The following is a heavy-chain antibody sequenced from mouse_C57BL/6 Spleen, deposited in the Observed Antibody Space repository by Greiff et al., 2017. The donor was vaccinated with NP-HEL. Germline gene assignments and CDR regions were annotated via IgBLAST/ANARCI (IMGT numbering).Heavy chain of an antibody. V-gene: IGHV1-72*01. CDR1: GYTFTSYW. J-gene: IGHJ1*03. CDR2: IYPNSGGT. Sequence: QVQLQQSGAELVKPGASVKLSCKASGYTFTSYWMHWVKQRPGRGLEWIGRIYPNSGGTKYNEKFKSKATLTVDKPSSPAYMQLSSLTSEDSAVYYCARNPLYYGNWYFDVWGTGTTVTVSS. D-gene: IGHD2-1*01. CDR3: ARNPLYYGNWYFDV.